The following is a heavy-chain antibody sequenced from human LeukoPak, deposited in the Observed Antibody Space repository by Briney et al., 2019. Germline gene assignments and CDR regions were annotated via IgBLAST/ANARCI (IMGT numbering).Heavy chain of an antibody. CDR2: ISSSSRYI. Sequence: GGSLRLSCSASGFTFSTYSMNWVRQAPGKGLEWVSSISSSSRYIYYADSVKGRFTISRDNSKNSLYLQMNSLRTEDTALYYCAKDHLRGYSYGYFDYWGQGTLVTVSS. J-gene: IGHJ4*02. CDR3: AKDHLRGYSYGYFDY. CDR1: GFTFSTYS. D-gene: IGHD5-18*01. V-gene: IGHV3-21*04.